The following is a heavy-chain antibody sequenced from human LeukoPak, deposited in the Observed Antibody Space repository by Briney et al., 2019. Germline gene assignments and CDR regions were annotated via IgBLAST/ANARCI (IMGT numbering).Heavy chain of an antibody. CDR2: INGNGGST. CDR3: ARHDFWSGFKGGDY. J-gene: IGHJ4*02. CDR1: DFSFITYA. D-gene: IGHD3-3*01. Sequence: GGSLRLSCAASDFSFITYAMSWVRQAPGKGLEWVSSINGNGGSTAYADSVKGRFTISRDNAKNSLYLQMNSLRAEDTAFYYCARHDFWSGFKGGDYWGQGTLVTVSS. V-gene: IGHV3-20*04.